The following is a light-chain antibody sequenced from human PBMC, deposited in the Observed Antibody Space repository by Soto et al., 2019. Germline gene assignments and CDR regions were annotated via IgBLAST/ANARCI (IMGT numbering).Light chain of an antibody. Sequence: EMVMTQSPATLSVSPGERATLSCRASQSVNSNLAWYQQKPGQAPRLLIYGASTRATGIPGRFSGSGSGTEFTLTISSLQSEDFAIYYCQHYNRWPLTFGGGTKVEIK. V-gene: IGKV3-15*01. CDR2: GAS. J-gene: IGKJ4*01. CDR1: QSVNSN. CDR3: QHYNRWPLT.